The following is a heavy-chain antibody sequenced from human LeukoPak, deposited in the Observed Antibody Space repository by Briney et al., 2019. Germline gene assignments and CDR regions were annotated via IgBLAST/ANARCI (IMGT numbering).Heavy chain of an antibody. J-gene: IGHJ4*02. CDR1: GGSISSSSHF. V-gene: IGHV4-39*01. D-gene: IGHD2-15*01. CDR3: ARHENIVVVASATAFDY. Sequence: PSETLSLTCSVSGGSISSSSHFWGWLRQPPGKGLEWIVSIYYSGNTYYNPSIKSRITMSVYTSKNHFSLKVTSVTAADTAMYYCARHENIVVVASATAFDYWGQGTLVTVSS. CDR2: IYYSGNT.